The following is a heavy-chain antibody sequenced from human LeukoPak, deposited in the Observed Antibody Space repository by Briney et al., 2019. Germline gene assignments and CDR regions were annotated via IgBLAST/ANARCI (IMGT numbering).Heavy chain of an antibody. CDR3: ARDRQYCSGGSCYSATYYGMDV. CDR1: GYTFTGYY. CDR2: ISAYNGNT. Sequence: ASVKVSCKASGYTFTGYYMHWVRQAPGQGLEWMGWISAYNGNTNYAQKLQGRVTMTTDTSTSTAYMELRSLRSDDTAVYYCARDRQYCSGGSCYSATYYGMDVWGQGTTVTVSS. J-gene: IGHJ6*02. V-gene: IGHV1-18*04. D-gene: IGHD2-15*01.